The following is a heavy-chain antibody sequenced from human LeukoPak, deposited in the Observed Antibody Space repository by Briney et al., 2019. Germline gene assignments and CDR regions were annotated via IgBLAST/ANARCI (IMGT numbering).Heavy chain of an antibody. CDR3: AREKINTVTTAWFDP. V-gene: IGHV3-53*01. Sequence: GSLRLSCAVSGLTFTDAWVSWVRQAPGKGLEWVSVIYSGGSTYYADSVKGRFTISRDNSKNTLYLQMNSLRAEDTAVYYCAREKINTVTTAWFDPWGQGTLVTVSS. J-gene: IGHJ5*02. CDR1: GLTFTDAW. CDR2: IYSGGST. D-gene: IGHD4-17*01.